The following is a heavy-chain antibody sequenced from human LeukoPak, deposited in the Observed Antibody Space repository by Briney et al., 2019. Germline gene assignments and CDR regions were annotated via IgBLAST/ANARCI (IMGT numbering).Heavy chain of an antibody. CDR3: AREKPRGWFDP. CDR2: INHSGST. V-gene: IGHV4-34*01. J-gene: IGHJ5*02. Sequence: SETLSLTCAVYGGSFSGYYWSWIRQPPGKGLEWIGEINHSGSTNYNPSLKSRVTISVDTFKNQFSLKLSSVTAADTAVYYCAREKPRGWFDPWGQGTLVTVSS. CDR1: GGSFSGYY.